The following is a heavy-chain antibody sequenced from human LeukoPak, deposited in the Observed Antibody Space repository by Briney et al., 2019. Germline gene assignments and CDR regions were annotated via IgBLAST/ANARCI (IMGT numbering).Heavy chain of an antibody. V-gene: IGHV1-69*13. J-gene: IGHJ5*02. D-gene: IGHD4-17*01. CDR2: IIPIFGTA. Sequence: GAAVKVSCKASGGTFSSYAISWVRQAPGQGLEWMGGIIPIFGTANYAQKFQGRVTITADESTSTAYMELSSLRSEDTAVYYCARGGDYYGDYDVNWFDPWGQGTLVTVSS. CDR1: GGTFSSYA. CDR3: ARGGDYYGDYDVNWFDP.